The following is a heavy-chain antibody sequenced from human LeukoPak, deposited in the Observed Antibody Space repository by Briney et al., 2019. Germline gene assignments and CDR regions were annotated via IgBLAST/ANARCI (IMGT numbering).Heavy chain of an antibody. J-gene: IGHJ4*02. CDR1: GDSISSGSFY. V-gene: IGHV4-61*02. D-gene: IGHD6-13*01. CDR2: IYTSGSN. CDR3: ARDVLAAPGTFDY. Sequence: SETLSLTCTVSGDSISSGSFYWSWIRQPAGGGLEWIGRIYTSGSNNYNTSLKRRVTISVDTSKNQFSLKLSSVTAADTAVYYCARDVLAAPGTFDYWGQGALVTVSS.